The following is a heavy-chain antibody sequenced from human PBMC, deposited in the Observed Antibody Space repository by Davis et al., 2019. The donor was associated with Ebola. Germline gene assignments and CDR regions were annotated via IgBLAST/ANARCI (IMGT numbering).Heavy chain of an antibody. D-gene: IGHD5-18*01. CDR3: ARDLIQLWLLDY. CDR1: GFLFSGYG. Sequence: GESLKISCAASGFLFSGYGMHWVRQAPGKGPVWVSHISRDGSTTTYADSVKGRFTISRDNSKNTLYLQMNSLRAEDTAVYYCARDLIQLWLLDYWGQGTLVTVSS. CDR2: ISRDGSTT. J-gene: IGHJ4*02. V-gene: IGHV3-74*01.